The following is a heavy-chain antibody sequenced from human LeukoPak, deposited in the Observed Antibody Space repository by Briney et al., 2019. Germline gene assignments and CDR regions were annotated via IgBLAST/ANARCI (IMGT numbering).Heavy chain of an antibody. CDR3: ARRYCSSTSCLLDY. J-gene: IGHJ4*02. D-gene: IGHD2-2*01. CDR1: GFTFSSYE. CDR2: ISTTGTTI. Sequence: GGSLRLSCAVSGFTFSSYEMNWVRQAPGKGLEWLSHISTTGTTIYYAESLKGRFTISRGNAKNSLWLQMNSLRAEDTAVYYCARRYCSSTSCLLDYWGQGTLVTVSS. V-gene: IGHV3-48*03.